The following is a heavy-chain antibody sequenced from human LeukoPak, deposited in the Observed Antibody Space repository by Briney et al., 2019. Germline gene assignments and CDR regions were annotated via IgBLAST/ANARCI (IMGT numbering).Heavy chain of an antibody. D-gene: IGHD3-10*01. Sequence: SQTLSLTCAISGDSVSSNSATWNWIRQSPSRGLEWLGRTYYKSKWYSDYAVSVRSRVTINPDTSKNQFSLQLKSVTPEDTAVYYCTRDKVTMVRGVIYDYYGVDVWGQGTTVIVSS. CDR3: TRDKVTMVRGVIYDYYGVDV. CDR1: GDSVSSNSAT. V-gene: IGHV6-1*01. J-gene: IGHJ6*02. CDR2: TYYKSKWYS.